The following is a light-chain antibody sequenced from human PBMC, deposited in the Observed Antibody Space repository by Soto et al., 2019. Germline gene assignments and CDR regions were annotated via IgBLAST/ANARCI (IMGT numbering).Light chain of an antibody. Sequence: QSALTQPASVSGSPGQSITISCTGTSSDVGGYNYVSWYQQHPGKAPKLMIYDVSNRPSGVSDRFSGSTSGNTASLTISGVQAEDEADYYCSSYTSSGTHVVFGGGTKLTVL. J-gene: IGLJ2*01. CDR1: SSDVGGYNY. CDR3: SSYTSSGTHVV. CDR2: DVS. V-gene: IGLV2-14*01.